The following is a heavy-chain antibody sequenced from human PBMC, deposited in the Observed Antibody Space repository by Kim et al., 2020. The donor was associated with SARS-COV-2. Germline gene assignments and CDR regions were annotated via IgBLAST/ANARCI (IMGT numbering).Heavy chain of an antibody. J-gene: IGHJ4*02. Sequence: SLRLSCAASGFTFSSYGMHWVRQAPGKGLEWVTVISYDGSNEYYADSVKGRFTISRDNSENTLYLQMNSLRAEDTAVYYCAKGGGSGYYSPFDYWGQGTLVTVSS. CDR2: ISYDGSNE. V-gene: IGHV3-30*18. CDR1: GFTFSSYG. D-gene: IGHD3-22*01. CDR3: AKGGGSGYYSPFDY.